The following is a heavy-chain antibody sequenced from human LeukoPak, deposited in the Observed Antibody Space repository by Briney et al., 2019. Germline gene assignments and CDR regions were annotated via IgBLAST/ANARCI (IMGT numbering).Heavy chain of an antibody. CDR3: ARGGYYGSGSYYKLGENWFDP. V-gene: IGHV1-69*05. J-gene: IGHJ5*02. CDR2: IIPIFGSA. Sequence: SVKVSCKASGGTFSSYAISWVRQAPGQGLEWMGRIIPIFGSANHAQKFQGRVTITTGESTSTAYMELSSLRSEDTAVYYCARGGYYGSGSYYKLGENWFDPWGQGTLVTVSS. CDR1: GGTFSSYA. D-gene: IGHD3-10*01.